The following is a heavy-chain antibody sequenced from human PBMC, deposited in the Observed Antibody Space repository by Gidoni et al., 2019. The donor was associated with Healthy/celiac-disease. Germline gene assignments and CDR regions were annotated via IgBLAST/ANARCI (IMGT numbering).Heavy chain of an antibody. D-gene: IGHD3-10*01. CDR1: GFTFSSYA. CDR2: ISCSGGSR. CDR3: AKAKSGEVHFDY. V-gene: IGHV3-23*01. J-gene: IGHJ4*02. Sequence: EVQLLESGGGLVQPGGSLILAGEAAGFTFSSYAMSWVRQAPGKGRERGSAISCSGGSRYYADSVKGRFTMSRDNSKNTLYLQMNSLRAEDTAVYYCAKAKSGEVHFDYWGQGTLVTVSS.